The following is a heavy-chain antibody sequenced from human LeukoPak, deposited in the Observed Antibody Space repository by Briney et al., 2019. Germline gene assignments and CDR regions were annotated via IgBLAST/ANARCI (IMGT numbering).Heavy chain of an antibody. Sequence: GASVKVSCKASGYSFTNYYMHWVRQAPGQGLECMGIVNPSTGSTSYAQKLQGRVTMTRDTPTNTFYMELSSLRSEDTALYYCARGLPTYYDFWSGYPPGLWGRGTLVTVSS. V-gene: IGHV1-46*01. J-gene: IGHJ2*01. CDR3: ARGLPTYYDFWSGYPPGL. D-gene: IGHD3-3*01. CDR2: VNPSTGST. CDR1: GYSFTNYY.